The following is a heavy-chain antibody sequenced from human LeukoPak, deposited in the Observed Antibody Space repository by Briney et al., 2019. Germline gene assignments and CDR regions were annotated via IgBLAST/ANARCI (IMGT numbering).Heavy chain of an antibody. CDR2: INHSGST. Sequence: GSLRLSCAASGFTFSDYYMSWIRQPPGKGLEWIGEINHSGSTNYNPSLKSRVTISVDTSKNQFSLKLSSVTAADTAAYYCARGGVYGDYLLYWGQGTLVTVSS. D-gene: IGHD4-17*01. V-gene: IGHV4-34*01. J-gene: IGHJ4*02. CDR1: GFTFSDYY. CDR3: ARGGVYGDYLLY.